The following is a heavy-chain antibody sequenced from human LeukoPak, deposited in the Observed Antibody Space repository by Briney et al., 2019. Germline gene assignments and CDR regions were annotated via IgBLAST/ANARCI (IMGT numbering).Heavy chain of an antibody. Sequence: SETLSLTCTVSGGSISSSSYYWGWIRQPPGKGLEWIGSIYYSGSTYYNPSLKSRVTISVDTSKNQFSLKLSSVTAADTAVYYCARSGSSGYYPQYYFGYWGHGTLVTVSS. J-gene: IGHJ4*01. CDR3: ARSGSSGYYPQYYFGY. CDR1: GGSISSSSYY. CDR2: IYYSGST. V-gene: IGHV4-39*01. D-gene: IGHD3-22*01.